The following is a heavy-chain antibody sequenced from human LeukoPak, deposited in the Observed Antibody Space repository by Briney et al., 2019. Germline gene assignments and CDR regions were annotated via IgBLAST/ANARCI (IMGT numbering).Heavy chain of an antibody. J-gene: IGHJ5*02. Sequence: PGRSLRLSCAASGFTFSSYAMHWVRQAPGKGLEWVVVISYDGSTKYYADSVKGRFTISRDNSKNTLYLQMNSLRLEDTAVYYCARDRYSHSGNNWFDPWGQGTLVTVSS. CDR2: ISYDGSTK. D-gene: IGHD3-10*01. V-gene: IGHV3-30*19. CDR1: GFTFSSYA. CDR3: ARDRYSHSGNNWFDP.